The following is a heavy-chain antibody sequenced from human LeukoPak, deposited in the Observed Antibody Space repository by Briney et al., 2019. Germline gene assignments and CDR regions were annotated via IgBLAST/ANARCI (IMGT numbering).Heavy chain of an antibody. V-gene: IGHV3-30*04. Sequence: GRSLRLSCAASGFTFSSYAMHWVRQAPGKGLEWVAVISYDGSNKYYADSVKGRFTISRDNAKNSLYLQMNSLRAEDTALYYCAKDIAAAGPYYFDYWGQGTLVTVSS. CDR3: AKDIAAAGPYYFDY. J-gene: IGHJ4*02. CDR2: ISYDGSNK. CDR1: GFTFSSYA. D-gene: IGHD6-13*01.